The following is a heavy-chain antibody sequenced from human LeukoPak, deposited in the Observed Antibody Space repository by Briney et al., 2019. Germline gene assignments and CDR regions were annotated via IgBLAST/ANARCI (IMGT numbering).Heavy chain of an antibody. D-gene: IGHD1-14*01. CDR2: IKEDGSEE. CDR1: GFSFSSYW. V-gene: IGHV3-7*01. J-gene: IGHJ4*02. CDR3: ARDDGFRTVDF. Sequence: GSLRLSCAASGFSFSSYWMSWVRLAPGRGLEWVANIKEDGSEEYYVDSVKGRFTISRDNAKKCLYLQMNSLRAEDTPVYHCARDDGFRTVDFWGQGTLVSVSS.